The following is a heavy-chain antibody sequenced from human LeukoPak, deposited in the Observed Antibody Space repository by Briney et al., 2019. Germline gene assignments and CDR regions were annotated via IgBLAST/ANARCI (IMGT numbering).Heavy chain of an antibody. D-gene: IGHD3-10*01. CDR1: GGSISSSSYY. J-gene: IGHJ4*02. Sequence: SETLSLTCTVSGGSISSSSYYWGWIRQPPGKGPEWIGNIYYSGDTYYNPSLKSRITISVDTSKNQFSLKMSSVTASDTAIYYCAVGYYYGSTYWGQGTLVTVSS. V-gene: IGHV4-39*01. CDR2: IYYSGDT. CDR3: AVGYYYGSTY.